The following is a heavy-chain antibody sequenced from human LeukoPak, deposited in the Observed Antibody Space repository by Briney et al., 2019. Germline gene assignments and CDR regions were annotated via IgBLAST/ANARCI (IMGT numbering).Heavy chain of an antibody. V-gene: IGHV2-70*11. D-gene: IGHD3-22*01. Sequence: GPTLVNPTQTLTLTCTFSGFSLSTSGMCVSWIRLPPGKALEWLARIDWDDDKYYSTSLKTRLTISKDTSKNQVVLTMTNMDPVDTATYYCARSLYDSSGYSLAGVDYWGQGALVTVSS. J-gene: IGHJ4*02. CDR3: ARSLYDSSGYSLAGVDY. CDR2: IDWDDDK. CDR1: GFSLSTSGMC.